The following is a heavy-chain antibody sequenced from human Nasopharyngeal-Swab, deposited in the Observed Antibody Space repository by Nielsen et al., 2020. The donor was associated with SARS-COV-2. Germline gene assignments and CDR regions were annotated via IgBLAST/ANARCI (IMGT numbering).Heavy chain of an antibody. V-gene: IGHV3-7*01. CDR1: GFTFSSYW. J-gene: IGHJ6*02. CDR2: IKQDGSEK. Sequence: GESLKISCAASGFTFSSYWMSWVRQAPGKGPEWVANIKQDGSEKYYVDSVKGRFTISRDNAKSSLHLQMNSLRAEDTAVYYCARHYDFWSGYYNSHFYVMDFWGQGTTFTVS. CDR3: ARHYDFWSGYYNSHFYVMDF. D-gene: IGHD3-3*01.